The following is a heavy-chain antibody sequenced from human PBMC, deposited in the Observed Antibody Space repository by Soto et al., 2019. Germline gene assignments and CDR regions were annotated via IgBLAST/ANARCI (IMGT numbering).Heavy chain of an antibody. Sequence: QVQLVQSGAEVKKPGASVKVSCKASGYTFTSYGIIWVRQAPGQGLEWMGWISAYNGDTNYAQNLQGRLTMTTDTPTSTVYMKLRSLRSDDSAVYYCARVMVRGVIRVPAPLLEEFNWFDPWGQGTLVTVSS. V-gene: IGHV1-18*01. CDR2: ISAYNGDT. J-gene: IGHJ5*02. CDR1: GYTFTSYG. CDR3: ARVMVRGVIRVPAPLLEEFNWFDP. D-gene: IGHD3-10*01.